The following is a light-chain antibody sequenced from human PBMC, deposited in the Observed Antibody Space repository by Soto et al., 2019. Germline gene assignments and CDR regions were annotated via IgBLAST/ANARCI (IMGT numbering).Light chain of an antibody. CDR3: QQRSNWPRT. J-gene: IGKJ1*01. CDR1: QSVSSY. Sequence: EIVLTQSPATLSVSPGERATLSCRASQSVSSYLAWYQQKPGQAPRLLIYDASNTATGLPARFSGSGSGTDFTLTISSLEPEDFAVYYCQQRSNWPRTFGQGTKVE. CDR2: DAS. V-gene: IGKV3-11*01.